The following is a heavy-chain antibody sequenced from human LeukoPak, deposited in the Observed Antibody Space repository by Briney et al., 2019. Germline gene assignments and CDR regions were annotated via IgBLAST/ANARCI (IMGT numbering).Heavy chain of an antibody. J-gene: IGHJ6*02. D-gene: IGHD2-15*01. CDR1: GGSIISYY. Sequence: SETLSLTCTVSGGSIISYYWSWIRPPPGKGLEWIGYIYYSGSTNYNPSIKSRVTISVDTSKNQFSLKLSSVTDADTVVYYCASPGYCSGGRCYGMDVWGQGTTVTVSS. V-gene: IGHV4-59*08. CDR2: IYYSGST. CDR3: ASPGYCSGGRCYGMDV.